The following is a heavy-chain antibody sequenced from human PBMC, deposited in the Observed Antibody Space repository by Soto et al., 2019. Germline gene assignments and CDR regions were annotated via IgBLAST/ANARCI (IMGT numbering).Heavy chain of an antibody. CDR3: AKCAIECLITSVDP. V-gene: IGHV3-23*01. D-gene: IGHD1-20*01. Sequence: EVLLLESGGGLVQPGGSLRLSCAASGFTFSNYAMTWVRQAPGRGLELVAAITGSGGKIYSANSVKGRFTVSRDNSKNTLYLQMNTLRAEDTAVYYCAKCAIECLITSVDPWGPGSLVAVSS. CDR1: GFTFSNYA. CDR2: ITGSGGKI. J-gene: IGHJ5*02.